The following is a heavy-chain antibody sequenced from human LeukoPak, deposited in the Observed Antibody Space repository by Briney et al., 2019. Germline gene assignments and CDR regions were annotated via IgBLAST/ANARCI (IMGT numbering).Heavy chain of an antibody. Sequence: GGSLRLSCAASGFTFSSYAMSWVRQAPGKGLEWVSTISGRDGSTYYADSVKGRFTISRDNSKSTLFLQMTALRAEDTAVYYCDSIERFDPWGQGTLVTVSS. CDR3: DSIERFDP. V-gene: IGHV3-23*01. CDR2: ISGRDGST. CDR1: GFTFSSYA. D-gene: IGHD4-4*01. J-gene: IGHJ5*02.